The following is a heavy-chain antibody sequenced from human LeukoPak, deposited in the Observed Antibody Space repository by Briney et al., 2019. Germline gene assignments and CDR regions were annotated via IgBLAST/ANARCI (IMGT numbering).Heavy chain of an antibody. V-gene: IGHV3-23*01. CDR1: GFTFSSYE. Sequence: GGSLRLSCAASGFTFSSYEMNWVRQAPGKGLEWVSAISGSGGSTYYADSVKGRFTISRDNSKNTLYLQMNSLRAEDTAVYYCAKASGGWFGELLSINPLGHFDYWGQGTLVTVSS. CDR3: AKASGGWFGELLSINPLGHFDY. D-gene: IGHD3-10*01. J-gene: IGHJ4*02. CDR2: ISGSGGST.